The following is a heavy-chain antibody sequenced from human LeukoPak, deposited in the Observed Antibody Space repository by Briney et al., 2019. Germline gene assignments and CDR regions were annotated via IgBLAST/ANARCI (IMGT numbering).Heavy chain of an antibody. Sequence: SETLSLTCTVSGGSISSYYWSWIRQPPGKGLEWIGYIYDSGSTNYNPSLHSRVTISVDTSKNQFSLKLSSVTAADTAVYYSARRAAAGGGWLDPWGQGTLVTVSS. CDR2: IYDSGST. CDR3: ARRAAAGGGWLDP. J-gene: IGHJ5*02. D-gene: IGHD6-13*01. CDR1: GGSISSYY. V-gene: IGHV4-59*08.